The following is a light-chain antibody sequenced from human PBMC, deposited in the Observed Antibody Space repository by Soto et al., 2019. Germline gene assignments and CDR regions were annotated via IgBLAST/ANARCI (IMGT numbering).Light chain of an antibody. V-gene: IGKV1-17*01. Sequence: DLQMTQSPSSLSASIGDKITITCRASQGIRNDLAWYQQQPGKAPKRLISVSSSLQSGAPSKFSGGGYGTEFNLTISSLQPEDFATYYCLQHNRYPLTFGPGTRVDI. J-gene: IGKJ3*01. CDR1: QGIRND. CDR2: VSS. CDR3: LQHNRYPLT.